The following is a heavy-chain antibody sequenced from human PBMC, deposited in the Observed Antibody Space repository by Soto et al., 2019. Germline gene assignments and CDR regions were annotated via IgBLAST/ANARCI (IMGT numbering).Heavy chain of an antibody. J-gene: IGHJ4*02. Sequence: SETLSLTCTVSGGSTSSGGFYWSWIRQHPGKGLEWIGYIYYSGISYYNPSLKSRVSISLDTSRNQFSMTLNSVTAADTAVYYCARNGYTYGMDVWGQGTLVTVSS. CDR1: GGSTSSGGFY. CDR3: ARNGYTYGMDV. V-gene: IGHV4-31*03. D-gene: IGHD4-17*01. CDR2: IYYSGIS.